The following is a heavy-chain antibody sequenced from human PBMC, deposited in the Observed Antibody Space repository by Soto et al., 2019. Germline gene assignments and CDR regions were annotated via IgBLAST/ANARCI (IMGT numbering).Heavy chain of an antibody. Sequence: LSLTCTVSGGSISSYYWSWIRQPPGRGLEWIGYIYYSGSTNYNPSLKSRVTISVDTSKNQFSLKLSSVTAADTAVYYCARLVRGYDLYYYYMDVWGKGTTVTVSS. CDR1: GGSISSYY. J-gene: IGHJ6*03. D-gene: IGHD5-12*01. V-gene: IGHV4-59*08. CDR2: IYYSGST. CDR3: ARLVRGYDLYYYYMDV.